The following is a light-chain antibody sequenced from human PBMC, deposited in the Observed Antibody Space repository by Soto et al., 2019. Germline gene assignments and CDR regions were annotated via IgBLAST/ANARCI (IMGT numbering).Light chain of an antibody. V-gene: IGKV3D-15*01. CDR1: QSVDND. Sequence: EIVMTQSPATLSVSPGDRATLSCRASQSVDNDLAWYQQKPGQPPRLLIYGTSSRATGIPDRFSGSGSGTDFTLTITRLEPEDFAVYFCQQYNNWPSITFGQGTRLEIK. CDR2: GTS. CDR3: QQYNNWPSIT. J-gene: IGKJ5*01.